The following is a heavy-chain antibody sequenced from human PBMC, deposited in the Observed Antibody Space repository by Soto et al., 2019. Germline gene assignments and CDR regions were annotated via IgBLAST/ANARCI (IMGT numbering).Heavy chain of an antibody. J-gene: IGHJ5*02. CDR1: GFTFINYW. V-gene: IGHV3-7*03. Sequence: GGSLRLSCAASGFTFINYWMSWVRQAPGKGLEWVANIKQDGGEKYYVDSVKGRFTISRDNAKNSLYLQMNSLRAEDTAVYYCARTKANKWFGPWGQGTLVTVSS. CDR2: IKQDGGEK. CDR3: ARTKANKWFGP. D-gene: IGHD1-26*01.